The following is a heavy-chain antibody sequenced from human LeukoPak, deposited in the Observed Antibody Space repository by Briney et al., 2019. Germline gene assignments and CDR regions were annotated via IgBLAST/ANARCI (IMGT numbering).Heavy chain of an antibody. CDR1: GGSISSYY. V-gene: IGHV4-4*07. J-gene: IGHJ3*02. CDR3: ARVGEERMVTDAFDI. Sequence: SETLSLTCTVSGGSISSYYWSWIRQPAGKGLEWIGRIYTSGSTNYNPSLKSRVTMSVDTSKNQFSLKLSSVTAADTAVYYCARVGEERMVTDAFDIWGQGTMVTVSS. D-gene: IGHD2-15*01. CDR2: IYTSGST.